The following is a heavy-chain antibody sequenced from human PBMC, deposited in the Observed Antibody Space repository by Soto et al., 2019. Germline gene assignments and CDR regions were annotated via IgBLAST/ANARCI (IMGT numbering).Heavy chain of an antibody. CDR2: INHSGST. D-gene: IGHD6-13*01. J-gene: IGHJ4*02. Sequence: SETLSLTCAVYGESFSGYYWSWIRQPPGKGLEWIGEINHSGSTNYNPSLKSRVTISVDTSKNQFSLKLSSVTAADTAVYYCARGRENGIAAAGTVSGPGYYFDYWGQGTLVTVSS. CDR1: GESFSGYY. V-gene: IGHV4-34*01. CDR3: ARGRENGIAAAGTVSGPGYYFDY.